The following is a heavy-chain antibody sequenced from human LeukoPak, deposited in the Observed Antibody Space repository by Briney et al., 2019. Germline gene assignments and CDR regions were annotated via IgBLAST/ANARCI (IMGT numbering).Heavy chain of an antibody. CDR1: GYTFTSYG. CDR3: ARNSPHFWSGYPKADAFDI. Sequence: ASAKVSCKASGYTFTSYGISWVRQAPGQGLEWMGGIIPIFGTANYAQKFQGRVTITADESTSTAYMELSSLRSEDTAVYYCARNSPHFWSGYPKADAFDIWGQGTMVTVSS. CDR2: IIPIFGTA. J-gene: IGHJ3*02. V-gene: IGHV1-69*13. D-gene: IGHD3-3*02.